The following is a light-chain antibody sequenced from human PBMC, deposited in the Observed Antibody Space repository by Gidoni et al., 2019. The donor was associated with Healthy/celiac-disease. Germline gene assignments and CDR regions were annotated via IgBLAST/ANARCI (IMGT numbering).Light chain of an antibody. CDR3: QQYGSSPRYT. CDR2: GAS. J-gene: IGKJ2*01. V-gene: IGKV3-20*01. CDR1: QSVSSSY. Sequence: DIGLSQSPGTLSLSPGERATLSCMASQSVSSSYLACYQQKPGQAPRLRIYGASSRATGIPDRFSGSGSGTDFSLTISRLEPEYFAVYYCQQYGSSPRYTFGQGTKLEIK.